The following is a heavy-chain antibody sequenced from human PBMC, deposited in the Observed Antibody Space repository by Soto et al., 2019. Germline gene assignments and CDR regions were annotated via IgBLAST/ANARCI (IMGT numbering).Heavy chain of an antibody. V-gene: IGHV4-59*01. CDR2: IYYSGST. J-gene: IGHJ4*02. Sequence: PSETLSLTCTVSAGSISSDYWSWIRQPPGKGLEWIGYIYYSGSTNYNPSLESRVTMSVDTSKNQFSLKITSMTVADTAVYYCARGTGDSSGYYRPFDYWGQGTLVTVSS. CDR3: ARGTGDSSGYYRPFDY. D-gene: IGHD3-22*01. CDR1: AGSISSDY.